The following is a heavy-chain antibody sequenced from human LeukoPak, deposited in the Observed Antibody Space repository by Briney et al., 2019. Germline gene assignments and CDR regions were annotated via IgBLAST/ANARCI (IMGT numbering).Heavy chain of an antibody. J-gene: IGHJ4*02. CDR2: IYNSGST. V-gene: IGHV4-31*03. Sequence: PSQTLSLTCIVSGASFNSGDCYWNWIRQHPGKGLEWIGYIYNSGSTYYNPSLKSRVTISVDTSKNHFSLRLTSVTAADSAVYYCARGAPPDSWGQGTLVTVSS. CDR3: ARGAPPDS. CDR1: GASFNSGDCY.